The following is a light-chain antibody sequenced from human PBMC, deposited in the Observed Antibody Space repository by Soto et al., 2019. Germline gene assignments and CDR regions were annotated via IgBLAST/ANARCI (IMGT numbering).Light chain of an antibody. CDR3: QQHNTVPLT. CDR2: DTS. CDR1: QDIRKY. V-gene: IGKV1-33*01. Sequence: DIAMTQSPPSLSASVGDRVIITCQAIQDIRKYLNWYQETPGRAPKLLIYDTSNLQIGVPSRFSGSGSGTDVTFNITSLQPEDIATYYWQQHNTVPLTFGGGTKVEIK. J-gene: IGKJ4*02.